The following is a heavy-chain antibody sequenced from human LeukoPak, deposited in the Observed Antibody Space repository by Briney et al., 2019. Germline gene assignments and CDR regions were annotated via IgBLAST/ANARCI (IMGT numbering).Heavy chain of an antibody. J-gene: IGHJ4*02. CDR1: GYTFTGYY. V-gene: IGHV1-2*04. CDR2: INPNSGGT. D-gene: IGHD2-2*01. CDR3: AREGSSRERDFDY. Sequence: ASVKVSCKASGYTFTGYYMHWVRQAPGQGLEWMGWINPNSGGTNYAQKFQGWVTMTRDTSISTAYMELSRLRSDDTAVYYCAREGSSRERDFDYWGQGTLVTVSS.